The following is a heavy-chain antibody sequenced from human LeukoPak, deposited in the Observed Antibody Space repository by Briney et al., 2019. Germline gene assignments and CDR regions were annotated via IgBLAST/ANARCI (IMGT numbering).Heavy chain of an antibody. CDR1: GFTVSSSY. D-gene: IGHD6-19*01. CDR3: ARDGSSGWYSWGDYYYYYGMDV. CDR2: ISYDGSNK. V-gene: IGHV3-30-3*01. Sequence: PGGSLRLSCAASGFTVSSSYMSWVRQAPGKGLEWVAVISYDGSNKYYADSVKGRFTISRDNSKNTLYLQMNSLRAEDTAVYYCARDGSSGWYSWGDYYYYYGMDVWGQGTTVTVSS. J-gene: IGHJ6*02.